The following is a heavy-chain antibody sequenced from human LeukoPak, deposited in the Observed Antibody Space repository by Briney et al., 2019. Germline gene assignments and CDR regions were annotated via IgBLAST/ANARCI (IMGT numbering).Heavy chain of an antibody. D-gene: IGHD3-10*01. CDR2: NTGSVE. Sequence: GGSLRLSCTASGFTLSNFAMSWVRRTPGKGLEWVSGNTGSVEYYANSVKGRFTISRDNSKNTLYLQMNSLRAEDTAVYYCARDRGEYYYGSGSYFEIYWGQGTLVTVSS. CDR1: GFTLSNFA. V-gene: IGHV3-23*01. CDR3: ARDRGEYYYGSGSYFEIY. J-gene: IGHJ4*02.